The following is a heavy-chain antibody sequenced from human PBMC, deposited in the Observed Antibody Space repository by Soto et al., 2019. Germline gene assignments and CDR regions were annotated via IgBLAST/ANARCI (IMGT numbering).Heavy chain of an antibody. D-gene: IGHD5-18*01. CDR2: IDHGGST. J-gene: IGHJ6*02. CDR3: ARVGGYSYHLYGMDV. V-gene: IGHV4-34*01. CDR1: GGSFSGYY. Sequence: SLTCAVYGGSFSGYYWSWIRQPPGKGLEWIGEIDHGGSTNYNPSLESRVTISFDTSRNQFSLKLKSVTAADTAVYFCARVGGYSYHLYGMDVWGQGTTVTVSS.